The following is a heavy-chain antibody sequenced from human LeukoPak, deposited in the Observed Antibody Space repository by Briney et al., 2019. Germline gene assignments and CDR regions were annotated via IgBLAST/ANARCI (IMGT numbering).Heavy chain of an antibody. J-gene: IGHJ3*01. V-gene: IGHV6-1*01. CDR2: TYYRSRWYN. CDR3: VRDSGLGLDAFDL. Sequence: ASQTLSLTCAISGDTVSSSSAAWNWIGQSPSRDREGLGKTYYRSRWYNDYAVAVKGRITVNADTSKNQFSLHLHSVRPDDTAVYYCVRDSGLGLDAFDLWGQGTMVTVSS. D-gene: IGHD3/OR15-3a*01. CDR1: GDTVSSSSAA.